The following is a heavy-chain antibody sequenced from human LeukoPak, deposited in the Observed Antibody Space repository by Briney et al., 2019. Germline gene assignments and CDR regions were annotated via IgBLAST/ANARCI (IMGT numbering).Heavy chain of an antibody. CDR2: ISGSGGST. Sequence: PGGSLRLSCAASGFTFSSYAMSWVRQAPGKGLEWVSGISGSGGSTYYAGSVKGRFTISRDNAKNSLYLQMNSLRAEDTALYYCAPSFSSSGWYYFDYWGQGTLVTVSS. CDR1: GFTFSSYA. CDR3: APSFSSSGWYYFDY. D-gene: IGHD6-19*01. V-gene: IGHV3-23*01. J-gene: IGHJ4*02.